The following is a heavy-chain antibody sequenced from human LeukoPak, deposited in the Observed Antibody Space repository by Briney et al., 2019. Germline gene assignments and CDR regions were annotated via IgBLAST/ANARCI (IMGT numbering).Heavy chain of an antibody. V-gene: IGHV3-48*03. CDR2: ISSSGATI. Sequence: GGSLRLSCAASGFTFSSYEMNWVRQAPGKGLEWVSYISSSGATIYYADSVKGRFTISRDNAKNSLYLQMTSLRAEDTAVYYCARLLNGDCYRLDYWGQGTLVTVSS. D-gene: IGHD2-21*02. CDR3: ARLLNGDCYRLDY. J-gene: IGHJ4*02. CDR1: GFTFSSYE.